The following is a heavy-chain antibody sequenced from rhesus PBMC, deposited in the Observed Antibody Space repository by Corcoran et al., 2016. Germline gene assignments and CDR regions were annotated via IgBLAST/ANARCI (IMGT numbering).Heavy chain of an antibody. Sequence: QLQLQESGPGLVKPSETLSLTCAVSGGSISSSNWWSWIRQPSGKGLEWIGRISGSGGSTNDNPSLKSRVTISKDTSKNQFSLKLSSVTAADTAVYYCASRVRGGRFDVWGPGVLVTVSS. V-gene: IGHV4-57*02. J-gene: IGHJ5-1*01. CDR2: ISGSGGST. D-gene: IGHD3-34*01. CDR1: GGSISSSNW. CDR3: ASRVRGGRFDV.